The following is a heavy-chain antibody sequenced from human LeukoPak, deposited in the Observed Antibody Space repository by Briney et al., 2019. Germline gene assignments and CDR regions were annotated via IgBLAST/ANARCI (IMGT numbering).Heavy chain of an antibody. J-gene: IGHJ4*02. Sequence: AASVKVSRKASGYTFTAYYLHWVRQAPGQGLEWMGWINPNSGGTNYAQKFKGWVTLTRDTSISTAYMELSRLRSDDTAVFYCARVSSRIQLWFILDYWGQGTLVTVSS. D-gene: IGHD5-18*01. CDR3: ARVSSRIQLWFILDY. V-gene: IGHV1-2*04. CDR1: GYTFTAYY. CDR2: INPNSGGT.